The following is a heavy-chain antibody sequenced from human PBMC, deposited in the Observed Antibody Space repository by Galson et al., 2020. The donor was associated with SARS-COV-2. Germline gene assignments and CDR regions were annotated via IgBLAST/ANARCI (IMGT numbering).Heavy chain of an antibody. CDR1: GGSISSYY. CDR2: IYTSGST. D-gene: IGHD3-3*01. V-gene: IGHV4-4*07. CDR3: ARDSDYYDFWSGYDYGMDV. J-gene: IGHJ6*02. Sequence: ETSETLSLTCTVSGGSISSYYWSWIRQPAGKGLEWIGRIYTSGSTNYNPSLKSRVTMSVDTSKNQFSLKLSSVTAADTAVYYCARDSDYYDFWSGYDYGMDVWGQGTTVTVSS.